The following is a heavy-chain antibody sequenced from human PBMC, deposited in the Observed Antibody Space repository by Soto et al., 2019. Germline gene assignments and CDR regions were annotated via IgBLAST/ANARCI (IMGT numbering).Heavy chain of an antibody. Sequence: QVQLQESGPGLVTPSETLSLTCTVSGGSVSSGSYYWSWIRQPPGKGLEWIGYIYYSGSTNYNPSRKSRVTIAVDTSKNQFSLKLSSVTAADTAVYYCARAPRGVVVAAAGEDYWGQGTLVTVSS. CDR1: GGSVSSGSYY. CDR3: ARAPRGVVVAAAGEDY. CDR2: IYYSGST. V-gene: IGHV4-61*01. D-gene: IGHD2-15*01. J-gene: IGHJ4*02.